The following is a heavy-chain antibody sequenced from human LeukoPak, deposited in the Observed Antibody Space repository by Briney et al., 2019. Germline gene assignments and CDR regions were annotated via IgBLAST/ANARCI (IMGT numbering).Heavy chain of an antibody. D-gene: IGHD4-23*01. CDR2: VNHDGTEK. V-gene: IGHV3-7*01. CDR3: ASGNYFNS. CDR1: GFTFGTFW. Sequence: GGSLRLSCAASGFTFGTFWMSWVRQAPGKGLEWVANVNHDGTEKHYVDSVKGRFTISRDNGKKSLYLQMNSLRVEDTAVYFCASGNYFNSWGQGTLVAVSS. J-gene: IGHJ4*02.